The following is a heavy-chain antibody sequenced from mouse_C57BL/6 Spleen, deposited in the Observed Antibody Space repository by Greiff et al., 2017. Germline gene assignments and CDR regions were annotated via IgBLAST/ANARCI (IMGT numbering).Heavy chain of an antibody. Sequence: QVQLQQPGAELVMPGASVKLSCTASGYTFTSYWMHWVKQRPGPGLEWIGEIDPSDSYTNYNQKFKGKSTLTVDKSSSTAYMQLSSLTSEDSAVYYCARSDGNPYFDYWGQGTTRTVSS. J-gene: IGHJ2*01. CDR3: ARSDGNPYFDY. D-gene: IGHD2-1*01. V-gene: IGHV1-69*01. CDR1: GYTFTSYW. CDR2: IDPSDSYT.